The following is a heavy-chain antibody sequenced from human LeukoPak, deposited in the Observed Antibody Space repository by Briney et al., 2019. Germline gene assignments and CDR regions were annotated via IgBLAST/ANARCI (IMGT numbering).Heavy chain of an antibody. V-gene: IGHV3-74*01. CDR1: RFTFTNSW. J-gene: IGHJ3*02. CDR3: AGYSSGWFGAFDI. CDR2: INSDGSST. D-gene: IGHD6-19*01. Sequence: PGESLRLSCAASRFTFTNSWMHWVRQAPGKGLVWVSRINSDGSSTTYADFVKGRFTISRDNAKNTLYLQTNSLRAEDTAVYYCAGYSSGWFGAFDIWGQGTMVTVSS.